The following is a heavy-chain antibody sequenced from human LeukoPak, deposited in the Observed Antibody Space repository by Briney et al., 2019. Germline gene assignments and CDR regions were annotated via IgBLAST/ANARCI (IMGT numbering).Heavy chain of an antibody. D-gene: IGHD3-10*01. Sequence: PGGSPRLSCAASGFTFNSYRMNWVRQAPGEGLEWVSSISSSSSYIYYADSVKGRFTISRDNAKNSLYPQMNSLRAEDTAVYYCARVSGFGEFDWEFDYWGQGTLVTVSS. CDR1: GFTFNSYR. CDR2: ISSSSSYI. CDR3: ARVSGFGEFDWEFDY. J-gene: IGHJ4*02. V-gene: IGHV3-21*01.